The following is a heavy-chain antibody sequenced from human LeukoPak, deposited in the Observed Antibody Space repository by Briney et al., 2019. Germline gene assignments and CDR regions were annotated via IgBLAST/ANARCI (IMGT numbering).Heavy chain of an antibody. V-gene: IGHV1-18*01. J-gene: IGHJ3*02. CDR3: ARDIPRRLWFGELDNDAFDI. CDR1: GYTFTSYG. Sequence: ASVKLSCKASGYTFTSYGISWVRQAPGQRLEWMGWISAYIGNTNSAQKLQGRVTMTTDTSTSTAYMGLRSLRSDDTAAYYCARDIPRRLWFGELDNDAFDIWGQGTMVTVSS. D-gene: IGHD3-10*01. CDR2: ISAYIGNT.